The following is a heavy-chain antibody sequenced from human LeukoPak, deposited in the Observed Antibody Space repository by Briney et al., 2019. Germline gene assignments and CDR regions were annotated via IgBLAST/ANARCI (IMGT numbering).Heavy chain of an antibody. CDR1: GFTFSTYW. Sequence: GGSLRLSCVASGFTFSTYWMTWVRQAPGKGLEWVANIKPDGCEKSYVDSVKGRFTISRDNAKNSLYLQMSSLRPDDTGVYYCATQPAAADVDYWGQGALVTVSS. D-gene: IGHD2-2*01. CDR2: IKPDGCEK. J-gene: IGHJ4*02. V-gene: IGHV3-7*03. CDR3: ATQPAAADVDY.